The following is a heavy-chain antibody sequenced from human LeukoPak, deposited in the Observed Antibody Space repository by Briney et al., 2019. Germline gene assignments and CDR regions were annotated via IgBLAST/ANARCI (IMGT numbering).Heavy chain of an antibody. Sequence: GGSLRLSCAASGFTFSSYAMSWVRQAPGKGLEWVSAISGSGGSTYYADSVKGRFTISRDNSKNTLYLQMNSLRAEDTAVYYCAKYPIVVVAATLVDWGQGTLVTVSS. J-gene: IGHJ4*02. D-gene: IGHD2-15*01. CDR2: ISGSGGST. CDR1: GFTFSSYA. V-gene: IGHV3-23*01. CDR3: AKYPIVVVAATLVD.